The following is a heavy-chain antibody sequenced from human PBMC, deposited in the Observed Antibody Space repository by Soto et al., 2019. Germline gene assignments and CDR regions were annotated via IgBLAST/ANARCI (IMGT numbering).Heavy chain of an antibody. V-gene: IGHV3-48*01. CDR1: GFTFGIYS. J-gene: IGHJ4*02. D-gene: IGHD2-2*01. CDR3: ASDVIVIPAARWAPDDY. Sequence: GSLRLSCAASGFTFGIYSMNWVRQAPGKGLEWISFISSSGEIIYYADSVKGRFTISRDNVKNSLYLQMSGLRAEDTAVYYCASDVIVIPAARWAPDDYWGQGTLVTVSS. CDR2: ISSSGEII.